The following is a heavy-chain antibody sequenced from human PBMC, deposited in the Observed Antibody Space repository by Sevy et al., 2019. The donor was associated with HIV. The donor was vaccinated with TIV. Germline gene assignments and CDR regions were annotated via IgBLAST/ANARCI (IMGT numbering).Heavy chain of an antibody. V-gene: IGHV3-7*01. Sequence: GESLKISCAASGFTFSNYWMSWVRQAPGKGLEWVASIKQDGSEKHYVDSVKGRFTISRDNAKNSLFVQMNSLRAEDTAMYFCARSVRAAGTFDPWCQGTLVTVSS. D-gene: IGHD6-13*01. CDR3: ARSVRAAGTFDP. J-gene: IGHJ5*02. CDR1: GFTFSNYW. CDR2: IKQDGSEK.